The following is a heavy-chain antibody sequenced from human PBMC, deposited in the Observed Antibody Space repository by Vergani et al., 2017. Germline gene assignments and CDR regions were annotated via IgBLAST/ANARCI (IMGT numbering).Heavy chain of an antibody. J-gene: IGHJ4*02. CDR1: GDSISTYF. Sequence: QVQLHESGPGLVKPSETLSLTCTVSGDSISTYFWTWIRQPPGPGLEWIGYIYYSGDTDCAPSLKSRVSISLDTSKNQFSLQVNSVTPSDTAVYYCARGGWLVPDVWGQGTLVTVSS. CDR3: ARGGWLVPDV. D-gene: IGHD2-21*02. CDR2: IYYSGDT. V-gene: IGHV4-59*01.